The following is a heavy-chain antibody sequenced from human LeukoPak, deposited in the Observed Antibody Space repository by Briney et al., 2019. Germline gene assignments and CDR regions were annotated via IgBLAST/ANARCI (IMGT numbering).Heavy chain of an antibody. CDR3: ARESGYYYGSGSYFSYSFDY. CDR2: ISAYNGNT. V-gene: IGHV1-18*01. D-gene: IGHD3-10*01. J-gene: IGHJ4*02. Sequence: ASVKVSCKASGYTFTSYGISWVRQAPGQGLEWMGWISAYNGNTNYAQKLQGRVTMTTDSSTSTAYMELRSLRSDDTAVYYCARESGYYYGSGSYFSYSFDYWGQGTLVTVSS. CDR1: GYTFTSYG.